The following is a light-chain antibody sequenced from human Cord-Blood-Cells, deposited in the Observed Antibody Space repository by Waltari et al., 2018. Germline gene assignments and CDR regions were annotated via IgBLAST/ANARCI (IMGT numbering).Light chain of an antibody. CDR1: CRDVGGYNY. CDR2: DVS. V-gene: IGLV2-14*01. CDR3: SSYTSSSTVV. Sequence: QSALTQPASVSGSPVQSITISCTGTCRDVGGYNYVPWYQQHPGKAPKLMVYDVSNRPSGVANRVAVAKSGNTASLTISGLQAEDEADYYGSSYTSSSTVVFGGGTKLTVL. J-gene: IGLJ2*01.